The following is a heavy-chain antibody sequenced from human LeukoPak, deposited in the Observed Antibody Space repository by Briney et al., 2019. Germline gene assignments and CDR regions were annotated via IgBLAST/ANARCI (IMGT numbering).Heavy chain of an antibody. J-gene: IGHJ5*02. CDR1: GFTFSSYA. Sequence: GGSLRLSCAASGFTFSSYAMTWVRQAPGKGLEWVSAISGSGGSTYNADFVKGRFTISRDNAKNSLYLQMNSLRAEDTAVYYCASPSRIAAAGSWGRGTLVTVSS. CDR2: ISGSGGST. CDR3: ASPSRIAAAGS. D-gene: IGHD6-13*01. V-gene: IGHV3-23*01.